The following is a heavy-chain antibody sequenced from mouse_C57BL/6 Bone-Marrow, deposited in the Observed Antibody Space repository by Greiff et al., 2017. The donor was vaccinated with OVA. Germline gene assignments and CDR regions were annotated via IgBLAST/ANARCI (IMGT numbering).Heavy chain of an antibody. Sequence: EVHLVESGGGLVKPGGSLKLSCAASGFTFSSYAMSWVRQTPEKRLEWVATISDGGSYTYYPDNVKGRFTISRDNAKNNLYLQMSHLKSEDTAMYYCARDFTTVVATGFDYWGQGTTLTVSS. D-gene: IGHD1-1*01. CDR3: ARDFTTVVATGFDY. V-gene: IGHV5-4*01. CDR2: ISDGGSYT. CDR1: GFTFSSYA. J-gene: IGHJ2*01.